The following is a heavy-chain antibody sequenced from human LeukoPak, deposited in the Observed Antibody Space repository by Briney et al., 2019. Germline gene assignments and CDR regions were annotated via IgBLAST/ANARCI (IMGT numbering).Heavy chain of an antibody. V-gene: IGHV1-2*02. CDR2: INPNSGGT. CDR1: GYTFTTYQ. J-gene: IGHJ4*02. D-gene: IGHD3-22*01. CDR3: ARGSTARYYYDSSGYYRGAFDY. Sequence: ASVKVSCKASGYTFTTYQMHWVRQAPGQGLEWMGWINPNSGGTNYAQKFQGRVTMTRDTSISTAYMELRSLRSDDTAVYYCARGSTARYYYDSSGYYRGAFDYWGQGTLVTVSS.